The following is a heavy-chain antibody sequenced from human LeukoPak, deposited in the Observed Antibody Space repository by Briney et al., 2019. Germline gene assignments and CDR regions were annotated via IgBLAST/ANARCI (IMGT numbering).Heavy chain of an antibody. CDR1: GFPFSSSE. CDR2: ISGSGGST. J-gene: IGHJ4*02. V-gene: IGHV3-23*01. Sequence: PGESLRLSCAASGFPFSSSEMIWVRQAPGKGLEWVSAISGSGGSTYYADSVKGRFTISRDNSKNTLYLQMNSLRAEDTAVYYCAKHDILTGYYTDWGQGTLVTVSS. D-gene: IGHD3-9*01. CDR3: AKHDILTGYYTD.